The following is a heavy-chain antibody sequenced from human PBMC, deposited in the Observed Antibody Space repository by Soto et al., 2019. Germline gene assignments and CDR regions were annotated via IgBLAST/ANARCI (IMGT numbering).Heavy chain of an antibody. CDR1: GFTFSSYG. Sequence: QVQLVESGGGVVQPGRSLRLSCAASGFTFSSYGMHWVRQAPGKGLEWVAVISYDGSNKYYADSVKGRFTISRDNSKNTLYLQMNSLRAEDTAVYYCAKDWDDSSGLYSSFDYWGQGTLVTVSS. CDR3: AKDWDDSSGLYSSFDY. J-gene: IGHJ4*02. D-gene: IGHD6-19*01. CDR2: ISYDGSNK. V-gene: IGHV3-30*18.